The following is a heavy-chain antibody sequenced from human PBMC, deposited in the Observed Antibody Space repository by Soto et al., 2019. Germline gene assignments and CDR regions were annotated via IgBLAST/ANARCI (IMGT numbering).Heavy chain of an antibody. Sequence: EVQLVESEGGLVQRGGSLRLSCAASGFTFDYYWMHWVRQAPGQGLVWVAHIQNDGSRTTYADSAKGRFTISRDNAENTMYLQMNSPGAEDTAVYYCARGNLGGFDLWGQGTTVTVSS. CDR3: ARGNLGGFDL. V-gene: IGHV3-74*01. J-gene: IGHJ3*01. D-gene: IGHD4-4*01. CDR2: IQNDGSRT. CDR1: GFTFDYYW.